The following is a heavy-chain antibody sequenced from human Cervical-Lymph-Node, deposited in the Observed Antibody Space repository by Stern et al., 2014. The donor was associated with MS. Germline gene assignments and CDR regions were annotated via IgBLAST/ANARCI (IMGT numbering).Heavy chain of an antibody. J-gene: IGHJ4*02. CDR3: TKAWDS. CDR2: MNTDCGGT. V-gene: IGHV1-8*01. CDR1: GYTFTSDD. Sequence: QMQLVQSGAEVKKPGASLTVSCTTSGYTFTSDDINWVRQAQGQGLEWMGLMNTDCGGTTYAQTFQGRLTITTVTSINNTYLHMPSLRSEDTAVYYCTKAWDSWGQGTLVIVSS.